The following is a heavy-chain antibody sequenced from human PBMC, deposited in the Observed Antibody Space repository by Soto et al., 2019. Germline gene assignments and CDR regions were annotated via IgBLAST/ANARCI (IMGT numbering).Heavy chain of an antibody. CDR2: INAGNGNT. CDR3: ARSIVVVTXLDY. J-gene: IGHJ4*02. V-gene: IGHV1-3*01. Sequence: ASVKVSCKASGYTFTSYAMHWVRQAPGQRLEWRGWINAGNGNTKYSQKFQGRVTITRDTSASTAYMELSSLRSEDTAVYYCARSIVVVTXLDYWGQETLVTVSS. D-gene: IGHD2-21*02. CDR1: GYTFTSYA.